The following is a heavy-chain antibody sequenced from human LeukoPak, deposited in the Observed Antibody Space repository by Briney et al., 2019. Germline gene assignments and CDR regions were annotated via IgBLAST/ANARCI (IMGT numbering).Heavy chain of an antibody. CDR3: AREKWELLPIFDY. V-gene: IGHV4-59*01. CDR1: GGSISSYY. D-gene: IGHD1-26*01. CDR2: ILYSGGT. J-gene: IGHJ4*02. Sequence: PSETLSLTCTVSGGSISSYYWSWIRQSPGKGLEWIGYILYSGGTNYNPSLKSRVTISVDTSKNQFSLKLSSVTAADTAVYYCAREKWELLPIFDYWGQGTLVTVSS.